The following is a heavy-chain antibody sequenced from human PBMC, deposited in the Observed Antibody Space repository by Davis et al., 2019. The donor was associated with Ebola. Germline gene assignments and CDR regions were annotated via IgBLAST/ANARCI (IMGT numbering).Heavy chain of an antibody. Sequence: GGSLRLSCAASGFSVSSNHMSWVRQAPGKGLEWVSVIYRGGPTHYADSVKGRFTISRDNSKNTRYLQMNSLRAEDTAVYYCAKTGYSYGYLDYWFDPWGQGTLVTVSS. CDR1: GFSVSSNH. CDR3: AKTGYSYGYLDYWFDP. J-gene: IGHJ5*02. V-gene: IGHV3-66*01. CDR2: IYRGGPT. D-gene: IGHD5-18*01.